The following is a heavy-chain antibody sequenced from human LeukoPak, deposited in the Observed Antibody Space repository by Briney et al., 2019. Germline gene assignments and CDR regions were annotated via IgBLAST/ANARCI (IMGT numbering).Heavy chain of an antibody. CDR3: ARGYPYGNWFDP. CDR2: IYYSGST. V-gene: IGHV4-59*11. J-gene: IGHJ5*02. CDR1: GGSISSHY. Sequence: SETLSLTCTVSGGSISSHYWSWIRQPPGKGLEWIGYIYYSGSTNYNPSLKSRVTISVDTSKNQFSLKLSSVTAADTAAYYCARGYPYGNWFDPWGQGTLVTVSS. D-gene: IGHD3-22*01.